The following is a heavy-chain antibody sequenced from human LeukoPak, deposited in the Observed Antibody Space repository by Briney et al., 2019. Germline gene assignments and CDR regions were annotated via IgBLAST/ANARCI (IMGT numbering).Heavy chain of an antibody. Sequence: GESLRISCKGSGYSLPSYWIGWVRQMPGKGLEWMGIIYPGDSDTRYSPSFQGQVTISADKSISTAYLQWSSLKASDTAMYYCARLRKYCSSTSCWKNNWFDPWGQGTLVTVSS. J-gene: IGHJ5*02. D-gene: IGHD2-2*01. CDR3: ARLRKYCSSTSCWKNNWFDP. V-gene: IGHV5-51*01. CDR2: IYPGDSDT. CDR1: GYSLPSYW.